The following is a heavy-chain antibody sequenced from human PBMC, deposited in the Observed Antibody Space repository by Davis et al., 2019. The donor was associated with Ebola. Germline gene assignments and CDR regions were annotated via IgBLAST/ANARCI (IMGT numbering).Heavy chain of an antibody. CDR1: GFTFNNYA. J-gene: IGHJ3*01. V-gene: IGHV3-23*01. CDR2: LGGSGGNS. CDR3: AKASGGSCYDASDF. Sequence: GGSLRLSCAASGFTFNNYAMSWIRQAPGKGLEWVSSLGGSGGNSYYADSVRGRSTISRDNSKKMLYLQMSSLRAEDTAVYYCAKASGGSCYDASDFWGQGTLVTVSS. D-gene: IGHD2-2*01.